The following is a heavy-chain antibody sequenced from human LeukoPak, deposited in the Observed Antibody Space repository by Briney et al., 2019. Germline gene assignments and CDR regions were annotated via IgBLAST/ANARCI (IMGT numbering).Heavy chain of an antibody. D-gene: IGHD5-12*01. CDR2: ISVSGGIT. J-gene: IGHJ4*02. CDR3: AKFGSGYD. CDR1: GFTFSSYA. V-gene: IGHV3-23*01. Sequence: GGSLRLSCAASGFTFSSYAMSWVRQAPGRGLEWLSAISVSGGITYYADSVKGRFTISRDISKNTLFLQMNSLRAEDTAVYYCAKFGSGYDWGQGPLVTVSS.